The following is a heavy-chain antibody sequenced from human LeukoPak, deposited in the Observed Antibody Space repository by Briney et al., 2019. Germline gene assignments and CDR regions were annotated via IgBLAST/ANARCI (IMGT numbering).Heavy chain of an antibody. Sequence: PGGSLRLSCAASGFTLSNYWMHWVRQVPGEGLVWVSRINFDGSSTNYADSVKGRFTISRDNAKNSLYLQMNSLRAEDTAVYYCARVGYSSYYDILTGNVDQFDYWGQGTLVTVSS. D-gene: IGHD3-9*01. J-gene: IGHJ4*02. CDR2: INFDGSST. CDR3: ARVGYSSYYDILTGNVDQFDY. V-gene: IGHV3-74*01. CDR1: GFTLSNYW.